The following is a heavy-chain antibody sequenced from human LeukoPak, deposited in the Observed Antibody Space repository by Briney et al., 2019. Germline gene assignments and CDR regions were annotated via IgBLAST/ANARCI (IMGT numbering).Heavy chain of an antibody. CDR1: GGSFSGYY. Sequence: SETLSLTCAVYGGSFSGYYWSWIRQPPGKGLEWIGEINHSGSTNYNPSLKSRVTISVDTSKNQFSLKLSSVTAADTAVYYCARGVESYYSDAFDIWGQGTMVTVSS. V-gene: IGHV4-34*01. D-gene: IGHD1-26*01. CDR3: ARGVESYYSDAFDI. CDR2: INHSGST. J-gene: IGHJ3*02.